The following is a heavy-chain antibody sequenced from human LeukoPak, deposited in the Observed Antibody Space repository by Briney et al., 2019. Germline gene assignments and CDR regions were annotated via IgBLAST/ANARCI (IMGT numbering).Heavy chain of an antibody. CDR3: AKRKGNWNYFAFDI. D-gene: IGHD1-7*01. J-gene: IGHJ3*02. CDR1: GFTFSSYA. CDR2: LSTSGGST. Sequence: GGSLRLPCAASGFTFSSYAMSWVRQAPGKGLEWVSSLSTSGGSTYYADSVKGRFTISRDNSKNTLYLQMSSLRAEDTAVYYCAKRKGNWNYFAFDIWGQGTMVTVSS. V-gene: IGHV3-23*01.